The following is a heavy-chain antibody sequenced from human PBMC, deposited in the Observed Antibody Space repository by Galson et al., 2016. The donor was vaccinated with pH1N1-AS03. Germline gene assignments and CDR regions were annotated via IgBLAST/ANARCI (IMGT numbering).Heavy chain of an antibody. CDR2: ISANGGDT. Sequence: SLRLSCAASGFTFSTFSLSWVRQAPGKGLEWVSSISANGGDTYFGGSVKGRFTISRDNSGDTLYLQMNSLRAEDTAVYYCARRSPWTPVPTFYFDYWGQGALVTVSS. D-gene: IGHD4-17*01. V-gene: IGHV3-23*01. CDR1: GFTFSTFS. J-gene: IGHJ4*02. CDR3: ARRSPWTPVPTFYFDY.